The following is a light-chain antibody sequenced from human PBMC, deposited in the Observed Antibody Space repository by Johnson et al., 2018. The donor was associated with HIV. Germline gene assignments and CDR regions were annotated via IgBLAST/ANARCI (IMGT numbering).Light chain of an antibody. Sequence: QFVLTQPPSASGPPGQRVTISCSGSSSNIGSNPVNWYQQLPRTAPKLLIYRDNQRPSGVPDRFSGSKSGTSASLAISWLQGEDDADYYCGTWDASLSPGGVFGTGTKVTVL. CDR1: SSNIGSNP. CDR3: GTWDASLSPGGV. CDR2: RDN. J-gene: IGLJ1*01. V-gene: IGLV1-44*01.